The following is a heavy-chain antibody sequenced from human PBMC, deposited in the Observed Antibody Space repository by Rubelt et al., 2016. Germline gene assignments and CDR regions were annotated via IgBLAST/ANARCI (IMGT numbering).Heavy chain of an antibody. Sequence: QVQLVQSGAEVKKPGSSVKVSCKASGGTFSSYAISWVRQAPGQGLEWMGGIIPSFGTANYAQKFQGRVTITADESTSTACMRLSSLSSGEYAVYYCERDVLEWSDAFDIWGQGTMVTVSS. D-gene: IGHD3-3*01. CDR1: GGTFSSYA. CDR2: IIPSFGTA. CDR3: ERDVLEWSDAFDI. V-gene: IGHV1-69*01. J-gene: IGHJ3*02.